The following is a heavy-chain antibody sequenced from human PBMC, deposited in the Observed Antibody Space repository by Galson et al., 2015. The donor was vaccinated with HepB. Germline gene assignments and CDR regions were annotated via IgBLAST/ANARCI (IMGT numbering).Heavy chain of an antibody. D-gene: IGHD1-26*01. V-gene: IGHV3-30-3*01. CDR2: ISYDGSNK. CDR3: ARGGGSYSH. CDR1: GFTFSSYA. Sequence: SLRLSCAASGFTFSSYAMHWVRQAPGKGLEWVAVISYDGSNKYYADSVKGRFTISRDNSKNTLYLQMNSLRAEDTAVYYCARGGGSYSHWGQGTLVTVSS. J-gene: IGHJ4*02.